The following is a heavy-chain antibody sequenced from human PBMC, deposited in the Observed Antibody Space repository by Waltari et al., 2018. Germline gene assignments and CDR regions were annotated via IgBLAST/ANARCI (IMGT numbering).Heavy chain of an antibody. CDR3: ATRIAYYYDSSGYYFNY. CDR2: FDPEDGET. J-gene: IGHJ4*02. CDR1: GYTLTDLS. V-gene: IGHV1-24*01. D-gene: IGHD3-22*01. Sequence: QVQLVQSGAEVKKPGASVRVSCQVSGYTLTDLSMHWGRQAPGQGLEWMGGFDPEDGETIYAQNFQGRVTMSEDTSTDTAYMELSSLRSEDTAVYYCATRIAYYYDSSGYYFNYWGQGSLVTVSS.